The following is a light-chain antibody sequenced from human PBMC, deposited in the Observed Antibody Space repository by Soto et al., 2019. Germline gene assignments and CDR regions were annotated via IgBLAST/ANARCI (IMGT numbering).Light chain of an antibody. CDR2: GAY. V-gene: IGKV3-20*01. Sequence: EIVLTQSPGTLSLSPGERATLSCRASESVMENYIAWYQHKPGQTPRLLMYGAYIRATGIPDRFSGSVSGTDFSLTVSSLQSDDFAVYYCQQYLDWPRTFGQGTKVDIK. J-gene: IGKJ1*01. CDR3: QQYLDWPRT. CDR1: ESVMENY.